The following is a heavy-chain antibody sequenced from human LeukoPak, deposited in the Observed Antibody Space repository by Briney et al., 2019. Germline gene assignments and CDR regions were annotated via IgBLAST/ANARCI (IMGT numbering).Heavy chain of an antibody. CDR2: ITLSSTTI. CDR3: ARDLYRIVVVPHYFDY. V-gene: IGHV3-48*01. D-gene: IGHD3-22*01. Sequence: GGSLRLSCAASGFTFSNYNTNWVRQAPGKGLEWVSYITLSSTTIYYADSVEGRFTISRDNAKNSLYLQMNSLRAEDTAVYYCARDLYRIVVVPHYFDYWGQGTLVTVSS. CDR1: GFTFSNYN. J-gene: IGHJ4*02.